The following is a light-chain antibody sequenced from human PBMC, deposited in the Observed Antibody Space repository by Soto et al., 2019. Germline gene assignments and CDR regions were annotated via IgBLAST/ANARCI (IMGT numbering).Light chain of an antibody. Sequence: EIVLTQSPGTLSLSPGERATLSCRASQSVSSSYLAWYQQKPGQAPRLLIYGASSRATGIPDRFSGSGSGTDFTLTISRLEPEDFAVYYCQQYVSSPPYTFGPGTNVDIK. V-gene: IGKV3-20*01. CDR3: QQYVSSPPYT. J-gene: IGKJ3*01. CDR2: GAS. CDR1: QSVSSSY.